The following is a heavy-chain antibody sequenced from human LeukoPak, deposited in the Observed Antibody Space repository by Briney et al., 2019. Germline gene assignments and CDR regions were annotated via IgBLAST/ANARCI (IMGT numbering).Heavy chain of an antibody. D-gene: IGHD6-19*01. CDR1: GFTFGDYA. CDR2: IRSKAYGGTT. CDR3: ARAERGGYSSGWYSDY. V-gene: IGHV3-49*05. J-gene: IGHJ4*02. Sequence: KPGRSLRLSCTASGFTFGDYAMSWFRQAPGKGLEWVGFIRSKAYGGTTEYAASVKGRFTISRDDSKSIAYLQMNSLKTEDTAVYYCARAERGGYSSGWYSDYWGQGTLVTVSS.